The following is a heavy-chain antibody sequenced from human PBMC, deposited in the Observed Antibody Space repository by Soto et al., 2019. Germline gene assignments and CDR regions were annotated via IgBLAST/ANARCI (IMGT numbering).Heavy chain of an antibody. Sequence: ASVKVSCKASGYTFTGYYMHWVRQAPGQGLEWMGWINPNSGGTNYAQKFQGRVTMTRETSISTACMELSRLRSDDTAVYYCARDGLARKRYCSGGSCYSEVYYYYGMDVWGQGTTVTVSS. CDR2: INPNSGGT. D-gene: IGHD2-15*01. CDR3: ARDGLARKRYCSGGSCYSEVYYYYGMDV. CDR1: GYTFTGYY. V-gene: IGHV1-2*02. J-gene: IGHJ6*02.